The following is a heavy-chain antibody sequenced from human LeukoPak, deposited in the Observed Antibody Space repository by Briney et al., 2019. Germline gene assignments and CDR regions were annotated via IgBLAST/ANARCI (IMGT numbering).Heavy chain of an antibody. D-gene: IGHD4/OR15-4a*01. J-gene: IGHJ6*02. CDR3: ASGASPYYYYGMDV. CDR1: GYTFTSYG. V-gene: IGHV1-18*01. CDR2: ISAYNGNT. Sequence: ASVKVSCKASGYTFTSYGIIWVRQAPGQGLEWMGWISAYNGNTNYAQKLQGRVTMTTDTSTSTAYMELRSLRSDDTAVYYCASGASPYYYYGMDVWGQGTTVTVSS.